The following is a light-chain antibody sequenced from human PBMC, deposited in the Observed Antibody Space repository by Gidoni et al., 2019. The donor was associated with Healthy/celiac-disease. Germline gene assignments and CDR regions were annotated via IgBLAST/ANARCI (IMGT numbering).Light chain of an antibody. CDR3: SSYTSSRTRV. Sequence: QSALTQPASVSGSPGQSIPISCTGTSSDAGGYNYVSWYQQHPGKAPKLMIYDVSNRPSGVSNRFSGSKSGNTASLTISGLQAEDEADYYCSSYTSSRTRVFGGGTKLTVL. CDR2: DVS. J-gene: IGLJ2*01. CDR1: SSDAGGYNY. V-gene: IGLV2-14*01.